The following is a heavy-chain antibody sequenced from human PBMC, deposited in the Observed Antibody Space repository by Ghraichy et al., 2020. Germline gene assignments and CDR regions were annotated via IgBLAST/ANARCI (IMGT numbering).Heavy chain of an antibody. CDR2: SQNKAKNYIT. CDR1: GFRFSNYY. V-gene: IGHV3-72*01. CDR3: ARDTSASLDI. J-gene: IGHJ3*02. Sequence: GGSLRLSCVGSGFRFSNYYMNWVRQAPGKGLEWIARSQNKAKNYITDFAASVRGRFTTSRDDSENSLFLQMTSLTAEDTAVYYCARDTSASLDIWGQGTMVAVSS. D-gene: IGHD3-16*01.